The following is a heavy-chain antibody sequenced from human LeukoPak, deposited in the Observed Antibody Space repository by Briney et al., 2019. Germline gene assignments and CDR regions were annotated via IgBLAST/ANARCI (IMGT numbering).Heavy chain of an antibody. J-gene: IGHJ4*02. CDR3: ARGVEPLAANTLAY. CDR1: GFTVITND. CDR2: LYSDGNT. D-gene: IGHD1-14*01. Sequence: GGSLRLSCAASGFTVITNDMTWVRQAPGKGLDWVSVLYSDGNTKYADSVQGRFTISRDNSKNTLYLEMNSLSPDDTAVYSCARGVEPLAANTLAYWGQGNLVTVSS. V-gene: IGHV3-53*01.